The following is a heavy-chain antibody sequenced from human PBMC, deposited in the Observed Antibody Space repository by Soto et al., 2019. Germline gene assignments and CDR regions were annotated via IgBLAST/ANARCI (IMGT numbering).Heavy chain of an antibody. D-gene: IGHD2-8*02. CDR3: ARDILSVGPRANDAFDV. Sequence: QVQLVQSGAEVRKPGASVNISCRASGFSFSDNLINWVRQAPGQSLEWMGCINPDNGNTRYSQTCQGRVTISRHSSASIAYVEVSDLTSEYTAVYYCARDILSVGPRANDAFDVWGQGTMVTVSS. CDR2: INPDNGNT. CDR1: GFSFSDNL. V-gene: IGHV1-3*01. J-gene: IGHJ3*01.